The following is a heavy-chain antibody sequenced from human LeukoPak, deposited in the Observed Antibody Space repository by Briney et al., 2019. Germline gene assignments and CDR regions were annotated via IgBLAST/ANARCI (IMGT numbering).Heavy chain of an antibody. D-gene: IGHD4-17*01. CDR2: ISSSGSTI. J-gene: IGHJ4*02. V-gene: IGHV3-11*04. CDR1: GFTFSDYD. Sequence: GGPLRLPGAASGFTFSDYDMSWIGKAPGKGLEGVSYISSSGSTIYYADSVKGRFTISRDNAKNSLYLQMNSLRAEDTAVYYCARATVKRGYYFDYWGQGTLVTVSS. CDR3: ARATVKRGYYFDY.